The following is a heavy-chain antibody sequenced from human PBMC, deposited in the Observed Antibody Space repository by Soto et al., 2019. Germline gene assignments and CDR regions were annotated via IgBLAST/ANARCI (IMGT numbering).Heavy chain of an antibody. D-gene: IGHD6-19*01. CDR2: ISSSGSTI. CDR3: ARDRKSSSGRIDYYYYYMDV. Sequence: QVQLVESGGGLVKPGGSLRLSCAASGFTFSDYYMSWIRQAPGKGLEWVSYISSSGSTIYYADSVKGRFTISRDNAKNSLYLQMNSLRAEDTAVYYWARDRKSSSGRIDYYYYYMDVWGKGTTVTVSS. V-gene: IGHV3-11*01. CDR1: GFTFSDYY. J-gene: IGHJ6*03.